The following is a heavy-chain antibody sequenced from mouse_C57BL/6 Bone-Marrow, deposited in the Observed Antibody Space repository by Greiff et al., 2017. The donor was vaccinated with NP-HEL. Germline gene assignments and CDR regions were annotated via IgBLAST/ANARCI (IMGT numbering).Heavy chain of an antibody. CDR3: ARALDY. Sequence: KLPGAELVKPGASVKMSCKASGYTFTSYWITWVKQRPGQGLEWIGDIYPGSGSTNYNEKFKSKATLTVDTSSSTAYMQLSSLTSEDSAVYYCARALDYWGQGTTLTVSS. V-gene: IGHV1-55*01. J-gene: IGHJ2*01. CDR2: IYPGSGST. CDR1: GYTFTSYW.